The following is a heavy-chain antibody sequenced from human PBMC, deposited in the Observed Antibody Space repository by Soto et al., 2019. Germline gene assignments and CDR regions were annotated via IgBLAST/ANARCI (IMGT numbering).Heavy chain of an antibody. CDR1: GFTFSSYG. CDR3: AKDQGGAAAGIDY. J-gene: IGHJ4*02. V-gene: IGHV3-30*18. D-gene: IGHD6-13*01. CDR2: ISYDGSNK. Sequence: GGSLRLSCAASGFTFSSYGMHWVRQAPGKGLEWVAVISYDGSNKYYADSVKGRFTISRDNSKNTLYLQMNSLRAEDTAVYYCAKDQGGAAAGIDYWGQGTLVTVSS.